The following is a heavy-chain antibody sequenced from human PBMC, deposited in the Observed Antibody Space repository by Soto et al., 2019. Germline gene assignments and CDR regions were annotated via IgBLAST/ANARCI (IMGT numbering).Heavy chain of an antibody. Sequence: QVQLVESGGGVVQPGRSLRLSCAASGFTFSSYGMHWVRQAPGKGLEWVAVISYDGSNKYYADSVKGRFTISRDNSKNTLYLQMNSLRAEGTAVYYCAKDFPITTVTTGPGYWGQGTLVTVSS. CDR3: AKDFPITTVTTGPGY. CDR2: ISYDGSNK. J-gene: IGHJ4*02. CDR1: GFTFSSYG. D-gene: IGHD4-17*01. V-gene: IGHV3-30*18.